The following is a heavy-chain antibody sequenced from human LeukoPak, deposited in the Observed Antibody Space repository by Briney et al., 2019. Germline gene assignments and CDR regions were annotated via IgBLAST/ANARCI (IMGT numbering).Heavy chain of an antibody. D-gene: IGHD2-15*01. CDR3: ARLVCSSSSCWDSAAFDI. J-gene: IGHJ3*02. Sequence: ASVKVSCKASGYTFTSYGISWVRQAPGQGLEWMGWISAYNGNTNYVQKVQGRVIMTRDTSTSTAYMDVRSLRSDDTAVYYCARLVCSSSSCWDSAAFDIWGQGTMVTVSS. CDR1: GYTFTSYG. V-gene: IGHV1-18*01. CDR2: ISAYNGNT.